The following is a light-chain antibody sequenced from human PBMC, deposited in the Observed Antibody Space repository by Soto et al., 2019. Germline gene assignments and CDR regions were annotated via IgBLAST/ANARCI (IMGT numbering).Light chain of an antibody. CDR2: DAS. CDR3: QQYSSYSDT. CDR1: QSISSW. J-gene: IGKJ1*01. Sequence: STLAATIGDRGTITCLASQSISSWLAWYQQKPGKAPKLLIYDASSLESGVPSRFSGSGSGTEFTLTISSLQTDDFETYYCQQYSSYSDTFGQGTKVDIK. V-gene: IGKV1-5*01.